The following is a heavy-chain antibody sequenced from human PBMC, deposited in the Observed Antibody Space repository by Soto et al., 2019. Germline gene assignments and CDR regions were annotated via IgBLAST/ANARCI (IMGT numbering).Heavy chain of an antibody. Sequence: QVQLVQSGAEVKKPGASVKVSCKASGYSFTNYDINWVRQASGQGLEWLGWMNPNSGNTGYAQKFQGRVTMTRDTSISTAYMELSSLRSDDTAVYYCARNPEFTGESQHWGQGTLVTVSS. J-gene: IGHJ1*01. D-gene: IGHD3-10*01. CDR2: MNPNSGNT. CDR3: ARNPEFTGESQH. CDR1: GYSFTNYD. V-gene: IGHV1-8*01.